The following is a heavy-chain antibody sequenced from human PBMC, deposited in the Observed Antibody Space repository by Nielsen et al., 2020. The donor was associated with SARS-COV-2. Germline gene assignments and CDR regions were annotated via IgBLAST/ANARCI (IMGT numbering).Heavy chain of an antibody. Sequence: SETLSLTCTVSGCSMSTSNYYWGWIRQPPGRGLEWIGGIHYTRSTYYNPSLTSRATISVDTSKKQLSLRLSSVTAADTAVYYCARQSRWLANFDYWGQGTLVTVSS. V-gene: IGHV4-39*01. CDR1: GCSMSTSNYY. D-gene: IGHD6-19*01. J-gene: IGHJ4*02. CDR2: IHYTRST. CDR3: ARQSRWLANFDY.